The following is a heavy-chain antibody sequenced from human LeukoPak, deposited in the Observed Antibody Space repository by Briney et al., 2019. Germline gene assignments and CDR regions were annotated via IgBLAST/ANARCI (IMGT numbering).Heavy chain of an antibody. D-gene: IGHD6-19*01. CDR1: GFTFSSYA. CDR3: AKDLGIAVADHNFDY. CDR2: ISGSGGST. V-gene: IGHV3-23*01. J-gene: IGHJ4*02. Sequence: GGSLRLSCAASGFTFSSYAMSWVRQAPGKGLEWVSAISGSGGSTYYADSVKGRFTNSRDNSKNTLYLQMNSLRAEDTAVYYCAKDLGIAVADHNFDYWGQGTLVTVSS.